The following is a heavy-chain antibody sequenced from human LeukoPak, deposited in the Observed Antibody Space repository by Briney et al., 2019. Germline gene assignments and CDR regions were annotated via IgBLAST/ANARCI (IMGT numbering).Heavy chain of an antibody. CDR1: GFTFSSYS. D-gene: IGHD3-22*01. V-gene: IGHV3-21*01. CDR3: ARDYYDSSGYRSWDY. J-gene: IGHJ4*02. CDR2: ISSSSYI. Sequence: PGGSLRLPCAASGFTFSSYSMNWVRQAPGKGLEWVSSISSSSYIYYADSVKGRFTISRDNAKNSLYLQMNSLRAEDTAVYYCARDYYDSSGYRSWDYWGQGTLVTVSS.